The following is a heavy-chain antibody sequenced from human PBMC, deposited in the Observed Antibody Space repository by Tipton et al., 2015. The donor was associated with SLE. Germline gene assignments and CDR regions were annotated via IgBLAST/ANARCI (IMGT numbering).Heavy chain of an antibody. Sequence: LSLTCTVSGGSISSYYWSWIRQPPGKGLEWIGYIYYSGSTNYNPSLKSRVTISVDTSKNQFSLKLSSVTAADTAVYYCVSGRAVAGGDYFDYWGQGTLVTVSS. J-gene: IGHJ4*02. V-gene: IGHV4-59*01. CDR2: IYYSGST. D-gene: IGHD6-19*01. CDR1: GGSISSYY. CDR3: VSGRAVAGGDYFDY.